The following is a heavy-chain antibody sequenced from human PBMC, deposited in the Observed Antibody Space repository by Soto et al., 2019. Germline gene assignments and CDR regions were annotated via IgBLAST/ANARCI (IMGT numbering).Heavy chain of an antibody. J-gene: IGHJ4*02. V-gene: IGHV3-23*01. CDR1: GFTFSSYA. CDR2: ISGSGGST. CDR3: AKDDALISTFGGVILLPFDY. D-gene: IGHD3-16*02. Sequence: GGSLRLSCAASGFTFSSYAMSWVRQAPGKGLEWVSAISGSGGSTYYADSVKGRFTISRDNSKNTLYLQMNSLRAEDTAVYYCAKDDALISTFGGVILLPFDYWGQGTLVTVSS.